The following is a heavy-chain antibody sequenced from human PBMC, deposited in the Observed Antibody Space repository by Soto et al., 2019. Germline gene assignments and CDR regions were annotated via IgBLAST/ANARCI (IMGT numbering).Heavy chain of an antibody. D-gene: IGHD2-2*01. CDR3: AALYCSSTSCRLDY. CDR1: GGSISSSNW. CDR2: IYHSGST. J-gene: IGHJ4*02. V-gene: IGHV4-4*02. Sequence: NPSETLSLTCAVSGGSISSSNWWSWVRQPPGKGLEWIGEIYHSGSTNYNPSLKSRVTISVDKSKNQFSLKLSSVTAADTAVYYCAALYCSSTSCRLDYWGQGTLVTVSS.